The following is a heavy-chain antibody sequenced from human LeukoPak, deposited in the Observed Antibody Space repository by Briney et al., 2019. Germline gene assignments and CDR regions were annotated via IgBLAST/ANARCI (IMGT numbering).Heavy chain of an antibody. CDR2: IRGSGGST. V-gene: IGHV3-23*01. Sequence: GGSLRLSWAGSGFTFSNYGMHWVRQAPGKGLEWVSAIRGSGGSTYYADSVKGRFTISRDNSKNTLYLQMNSLRAEDTAVYYCAKDLGGIAAAGTTYFDYWGQGTLVTVSS. CDR3: AKDLGGIAAAGTTYFDY. J-gene: IGHJ4*02. CDR1: GFTFSNYG. D-gene: IGHD6-13*01.